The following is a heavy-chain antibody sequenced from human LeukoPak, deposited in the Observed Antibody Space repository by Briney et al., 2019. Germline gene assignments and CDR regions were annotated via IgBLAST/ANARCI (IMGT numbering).Heavy chain of an antibody. Sequence: PGGSLRLSCAASGFTFSSYAMYWIRQAPGKGLEWVSYISSSGSTIYYADSVKGRFTISRDNAKNSLYLQMNSLRAEDTAVYYCARDSKMATRLDYWGQGTLVTVSS. D-gene: IGHD5-24*01. CDR2: ISSSGSTI. V-gene: IGHV3-48*03. CDR3: ARDSKMATRLDY. CDR1: GFTFSSYA. J-gene: IGHJ4*02.